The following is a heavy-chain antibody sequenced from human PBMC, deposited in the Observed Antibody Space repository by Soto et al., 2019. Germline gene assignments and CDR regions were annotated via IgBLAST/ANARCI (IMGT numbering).Heavy chain of an antibody. Sequence: AETLSLTCTVSGKSISNSYWSRIRQSPGRGLEWIGYLYYSGGTNYNPSLNGRVTILVDTSKNQFSLKLTSLTAADTAVYYCARVNYYDSTDAFDIWGHGT. CDR2: LYYSGGT. J-gene: IGHJ3*02. CDR1: GKSISNSY. D-gene: IGHD3-22*01. V-gene: IGHV4-59*12. CDR3: ARVNYYDSTDAFDI.